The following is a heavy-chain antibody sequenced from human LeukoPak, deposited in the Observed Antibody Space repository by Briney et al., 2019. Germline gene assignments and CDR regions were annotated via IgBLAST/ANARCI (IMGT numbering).Heavy chain of an antibody. J-gene: IGHJ4*02. Sequence: SVKVSCKASGGTFSSYAISWVRQAPGQGLEWMGGIIPIFGTANYAQKFQGRVTITTDESTSTAYMELSSLRSEDTAVYYCAREKIGVDILDYWGQGTPVTVSS. V-gene: IGHV1-69*05. CDR2: IIPIFGTA. CDR3: AREKIGVDILDY. D-gene: IGHD5-12*01. CDR1: GGTFSSYA.